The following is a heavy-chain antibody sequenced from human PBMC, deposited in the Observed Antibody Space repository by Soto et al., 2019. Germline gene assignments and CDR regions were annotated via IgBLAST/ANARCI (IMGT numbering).Heavy chain of an antibody. D-gene: IGHD2-15*01. CDR3: ARDRLYCSRGSCYSFLGMDV. CDR2: IWYDGSNK. V-gene: IGHV3-33*01. Sequence: QVQLVESGGGVVQPGRSLRLSCAASGFTFSSYGMHWVRQAPGKGLEWVAVIWYDGSNKYYADSVKGRFTISRDNSKNPLYLQMNSLSAEDTAVYYCARDRLYCSRGSCYSFLGMDVWGQGTTVTVSS. J-gene: IGHJ6*02. CDR1: GFTFSSYG.